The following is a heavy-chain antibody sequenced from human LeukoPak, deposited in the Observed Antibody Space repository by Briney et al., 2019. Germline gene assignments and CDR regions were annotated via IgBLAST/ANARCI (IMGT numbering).Heavy chain of an antibody. Sequence: SETLSLTCAVSGDSISKNNWWSWVRQPPGKGLEWIGNIFYSGGTYYNPSLKSRVTISVDTSKNQFSPKLSSVTAADTAVYYCATLTTPGWFNPWGQGTLVTVSS. V-gene: IGHV4-4*02. J-gene: IGHJ5*02. D-gene: IGHD1-1*01. CDR2: IFYSGGT. CDR3: ATLTTPGWFNP. CDR1: GDSISKNNW.